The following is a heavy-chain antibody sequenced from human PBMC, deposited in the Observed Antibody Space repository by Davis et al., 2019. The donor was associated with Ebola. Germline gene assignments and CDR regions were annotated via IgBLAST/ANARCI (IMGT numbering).Heavy chain of an antibody. CDR1: GFIFNDYA. J-gene: IGHJ4*02. CDR3: ARDGSEQWLVPYYFDY. Sequence: SLKISCAASGFIFNDYAMHWVRQAPGEGLEWVSGINWNSGSIGYADSVKGRFTISRDNAKNSLYLQMNSLRAEDTAVYYCARDGSEQWLVPYYFDYWGQGTLVTVSS. D-gene: IGHD6-19*01. CDR2: INWNSGSI. V-gene: IGHV3-9*01.